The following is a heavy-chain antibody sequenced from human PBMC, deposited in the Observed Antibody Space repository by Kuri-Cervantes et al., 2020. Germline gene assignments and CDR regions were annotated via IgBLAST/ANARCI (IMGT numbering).Heavy chain of an antibody. CDR1: GFTFDDWA. CDR3: VSGDFSDY. CDR2: ISYNGTET. V-gene: IGHV3-30*04. Sequence: GESLKISCATSGFTFDDWAMHWVRQAPGKGLEWVALISYNGTETYYADSVKGRFTISRDNAKRSLYLQMDSLRAEDTAVYFCVSGDFSDYWGQGTLVTVSS. D-gene: IGHD3-10*01. J-gene: IGHJ4*02.